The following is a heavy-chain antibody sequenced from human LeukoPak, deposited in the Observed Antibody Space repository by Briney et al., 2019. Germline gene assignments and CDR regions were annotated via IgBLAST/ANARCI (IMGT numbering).Heavy chain of an antibody. CDR2: IYPPDSDT. J-gene: IGHJ3*02. CDR1: GYSFTKNW. CDR3: ARQVFGYSYGYSAFDI. D-gene: IGHD5-18*01. V-gene: IGHV5-51*01. Sequence: GESLKISCKGSGYSFTKNWIGWVRQMPGKGLEWMGIIYPPDSDTRYGRSFQGQVTISADKSISTAYLQWSSLKASDTAMYYCARQVFGYSYGYSAFDIWGQGTMVTVSS.